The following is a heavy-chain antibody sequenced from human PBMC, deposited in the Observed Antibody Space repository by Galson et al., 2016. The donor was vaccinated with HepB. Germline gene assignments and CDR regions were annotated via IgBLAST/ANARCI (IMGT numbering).Heavy chain of an antibody. Sequence: SVKVSCKAYGYTFTNYDINWVRQAPVQGLEWIGWMSPTAGNTGYARKFQGRVSMTRDISMNTAYLELSSLRPEDTAVYFCARYFNPLDYWGQGTVVTVSS. D-gene: IGHD3-9*01. J-gene: IGHJ4*02. CDR1: GYTFTNYD. V-gene: IGHV1-8*01. CDR2: MSPTAGNT. CDR3: ARYFNPLDY.